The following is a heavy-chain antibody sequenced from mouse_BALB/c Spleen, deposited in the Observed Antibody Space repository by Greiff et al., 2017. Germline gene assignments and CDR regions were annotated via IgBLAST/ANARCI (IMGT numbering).Heavy chain of an antibody. J-gene: IGHJ4*01. V-gene: IGHV1-39*01. CDR2: IDPYYGGT. CDR1: GYSFTGYN. D-gene: IGHD1-1*01. Sequence: VQLKESGPELEKPGASVKISCKASGYSFTGYNMNWVKQSNGKSLEWIGNIDPYYGGTSYNQKFKGKATLTVDKSSSTAYMQLKSLTSEDSAVYYCARYYYGSSYDYYAMDYWGQGTSVTVSS. CDR3: ARYYYGSSYDYYAMDY.